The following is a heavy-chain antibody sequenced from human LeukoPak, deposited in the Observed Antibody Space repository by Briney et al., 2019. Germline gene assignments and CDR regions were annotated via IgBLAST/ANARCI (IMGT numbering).Heavy chain of an antibody. Sequence: PGGSLRLSCAASGFTFDDYGMSWVRQAPGKGLEWVSSISISSNYIYYADSVKGRFTISRDNAKNPLYLQVNSLRAEDTAVYYCARGSRFGVVGRDAFDIWGQGTVVTVSS. CDR3: ARGSRFGVVGRDAFDI. CDR2: ISISSNYI. D-gene: IGHD3-3*01. V-gene: IGHV3-21*01. CDR1: GFTFDDYG. J-gene: IGHJ3*02.